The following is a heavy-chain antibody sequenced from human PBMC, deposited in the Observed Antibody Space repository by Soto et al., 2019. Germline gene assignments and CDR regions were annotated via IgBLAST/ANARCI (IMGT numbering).Heavy chain of an antibody. V-gene: IGHV1-8*01. D-gene: IGHD3-3*01. Sequence: ASVKVSCKASGYTFTSYDINWVRQATGQGLEWMGWMNPNSGNTGYAQKFQGRVTMTRNTSISTAYMELSSLRSEDTAVYYCARVSTYYDFWSGYDNWSDPWGQGTLVTVSS. CDR1: GYTFTSYD. CDR2: MNPNSGNT. J-gene: IGHJ5*02. CDR3: ARVSTYYDFWSGYDNWSDP.